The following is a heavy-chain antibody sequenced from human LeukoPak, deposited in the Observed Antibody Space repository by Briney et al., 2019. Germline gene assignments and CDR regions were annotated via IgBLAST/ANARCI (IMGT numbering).Heavy chain of an antibody. V-gene: IGHV3-7*01. D-gene: IGHD3-22*01. CDR1: GLTFSAAW. CDR2: INTDGSNR. CDR3: ADFDRS. J-gene: IGHJ4*02. Sequence: GGSLRLSCAASGLTFSAAWMSWVRQAPGKGLEWVATINTDGSNRYYVDSVKGRFTISRDNAKNSLYLQMDSLRADETALYYCADFDRSWGQGTLVTVSS.